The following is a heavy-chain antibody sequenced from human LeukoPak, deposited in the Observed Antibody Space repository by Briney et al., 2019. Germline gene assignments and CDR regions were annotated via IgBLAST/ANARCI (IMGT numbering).Heavy chain of an antibody. J-gene: IGHJ4*02. CDR1: GGYISSYY. V-gene: IGHV4-59*01. CDR3: ARSRGYSGSGFDY. D-gene: IGHD5-12*01. Sequence: PSETLSLTCTVSGGYISSYYWSWLRQPPGKGMEWIGYIFYSGSTNYNPSLKSRVTISVDTSKNQFSLKLSSVTAADTAVYYCARSRGYSGSGFDYWGQGTLVTVSS. CDR2: IFYSGST.